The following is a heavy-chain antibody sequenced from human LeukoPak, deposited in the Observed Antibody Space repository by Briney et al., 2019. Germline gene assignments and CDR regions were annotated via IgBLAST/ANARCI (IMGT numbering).Heavy chain of an antibody. CDR2: ISWNSGSI. CDR1: GFTFDDYA. Sequence: GGSLRLSCAASGFTFDDYAMHWVRQAPGKGLEWVSGISWNSGSIGYADSVKGRFTISRDNAKNSLYLQMNSLRAEDTAVYYCARAPTTTVTPYYYYYYMDVWGKGTTVTVSS. CDR3: ARAPTTTVTPYYYYYYMDV. J-gene: IGHJ6*03. D-gene: IGHD4-11*01. V-gene: IGHV3-9*01.